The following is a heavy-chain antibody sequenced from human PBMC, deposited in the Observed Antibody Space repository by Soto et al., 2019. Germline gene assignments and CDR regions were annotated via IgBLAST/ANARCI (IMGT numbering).Heavy chain of an antibody. D-gene: IGHD2-15*01. V-gene: IGHV3-48*01. CDR2: ISSSGSSI. CDR1: GFTFSSYA. Sequence: GVSLRLSCAASGFTFSSYAMSWVRQAPGKGLEWVSYISSSGSSIYYADSVKGRFTISRDNAKNSLYLQMNSLRAEDTAVYYSGREKGRSPLDYWGQGTLVTVSS. CDR3: GREKGRSPLDY. J-gene: IGHJ4*02.